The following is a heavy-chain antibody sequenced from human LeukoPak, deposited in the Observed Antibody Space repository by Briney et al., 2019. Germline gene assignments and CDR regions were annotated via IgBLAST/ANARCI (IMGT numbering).Heavy chain of an antibody. V-gene: IGHV3-23*01. Sequence: GGSLRLSCAASGFTFSSYAMSWVRQAPGKGLEWVSTISGSGGSTYYADSVKGRFTISRDNSKNTLYLQVNSPRAGDTAVYYCAKGTRGYSYGDFDYWGQGTLVTVSS. CDR2: ISGSGGST. D-gene: IGHD5-18*01. CDR3: AKGTRGYSYGDFDY. J-gene: IGHJ4*02. CDR1: GFTFSSYA.